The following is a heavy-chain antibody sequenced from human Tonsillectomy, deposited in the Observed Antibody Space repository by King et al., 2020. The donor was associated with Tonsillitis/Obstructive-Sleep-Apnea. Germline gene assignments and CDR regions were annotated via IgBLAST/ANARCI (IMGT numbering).Heavy chain of an antibody. CDR1: GFTFSSYV. CDR3: ARELYYYDSSGYARYFDY. D-gene: IGHD3-22*01. CDR2: ISSSGSTI. V-gene: IGHV3-48*03. J-gene: IGHJ4*02. Sequence: VQLVESGGGLVQPGGSLRLSCAASGFTFSSYVMNWVRQAPGKGLEWVSYISSSGSTIYYADSVKGRFTISRDNAKNSLYLQMNSLRAEDTAVYYCARELYYYDSSGYARYFDYWGQGTLVPVSS.